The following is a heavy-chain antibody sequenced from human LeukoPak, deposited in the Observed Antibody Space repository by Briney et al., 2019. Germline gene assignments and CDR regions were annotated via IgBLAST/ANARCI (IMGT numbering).Heavy chain of an antibody. D-gene: IGHD3-22*01. CDR1: GFTFSSYA. J-gene: IGHJ4*02. V-gene: IGHV3-23*01. CDR2: ISGSRGST. Sequence: PVGSLRVSCAASGFTFSSYAMSWVRQAPGKGLEWVSTISGSRGSTYYADSVKGRFTISRDNSKNSLYLQMNSLRAEDTAVYYCAKDYYDSSGCIDYWGQGTLVTVSS. CDR3: AKDYYDSSGCIDY.